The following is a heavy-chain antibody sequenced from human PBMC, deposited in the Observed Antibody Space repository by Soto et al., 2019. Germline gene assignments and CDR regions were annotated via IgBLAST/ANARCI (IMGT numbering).Heavy chain of an antibody. CDR1: GGSFSTYS. Sequence: QVQLAQSGAEVKKAGSSVKVSCKASGGSFSTYSINWVRQAPGQGLEWVGGITSVFGTASYAQNFQGRVTITADESISTAYMELGSLRSEDTAVYYCATRRDGYTKFEYWGQGTLVTVSS. CDR2: ITSVFGTA. J-gene: IGHJ4*02. V-gene: IGHV1-69*01. CDR3: ATRRDGYTKFEY. D-gene: IGHD5-12*01.